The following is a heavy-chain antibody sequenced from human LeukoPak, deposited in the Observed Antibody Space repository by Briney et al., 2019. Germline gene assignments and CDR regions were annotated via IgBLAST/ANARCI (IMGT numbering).Heavy chain of an antibody. CDR1: GGTFSSYA. Sequence: ASVKVSCKASGGTFSSYAISWVRQAPGQGLEWMGRIIPIFGTANYPQKFQGRVTITTDESTSTAYMELSSLRSEDTAVYYCAGPNYYDSSGYPQTEYFQHWGQGTLVTVSS. CDR2: IIPIFGTA. CDR3: AGPNYYDSSGYPQTEYFQH. V-gene: IGHV1-69*05. J-gene: IGHJ1*01. D-gene: IGHD3-22*01.